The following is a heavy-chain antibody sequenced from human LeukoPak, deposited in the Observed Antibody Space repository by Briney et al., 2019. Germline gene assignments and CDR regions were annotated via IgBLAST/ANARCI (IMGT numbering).Heavy chain of an antibody. V-gene: IGHV3-23*01. CDR2: ISASGSAT. CDR3: AREYCSSTSCSLRSDAFDI. CDR1: GLIFSNYG. Sequence: GGSLRLSCAASGLIFSNYGMNWVRQAPGKGLEWVAAISASGSATSYADSVKGRFTISRDNSKNTLYLQMNSLRAEDTAVYYCAREYCSSTSCSLRSDAFDIWGQGTMVTVSS. D-gene: IGHD2-2*01. J-gene: IGHJ3*02.